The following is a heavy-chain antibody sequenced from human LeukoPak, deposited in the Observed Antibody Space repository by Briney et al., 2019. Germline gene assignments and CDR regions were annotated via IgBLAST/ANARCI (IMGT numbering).Heavy chain of an antibody. CDR1: EFTVSTNY. CDR2: IYTTGGK. Sequence: GGSLRLSCAASEFTVSTNYMSWVRQAPGKGLEWVSIIYTTGGKYYADSVKGRFTISRDNSKHTLYLQMNSLRAEDTAVYYCAKDEGAQLWLRGGYFDYWGQGTLVTVSS. V-gene: IGHV3-66*01. D-gene: IGHD5-18*01. J-gene: IGHJ4*02. CDR3: AKDEGAQLWLRGGYFDY.